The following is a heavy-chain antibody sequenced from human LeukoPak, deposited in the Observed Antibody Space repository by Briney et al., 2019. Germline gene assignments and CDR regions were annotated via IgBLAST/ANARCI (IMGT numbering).Heavy chain of an antibody. CDR2: IIPIFGTA. D-gene: IGHD3-10*01. J-gene: IGHJ5*02. V-gene: IGHV1-69*13. CDR1: GGTFSSYA. CDR3: ARAGDPDNWFDP. Sequence: ASVKVSCKASGGTFSSYATSWVRQAPGQGLEWMGGIIPIFGTANYAQKFQGRVTITADESTSTAYMELSSLRSEDTAVYYCARAGDPDNWFDPWGQGTLVTVSS.